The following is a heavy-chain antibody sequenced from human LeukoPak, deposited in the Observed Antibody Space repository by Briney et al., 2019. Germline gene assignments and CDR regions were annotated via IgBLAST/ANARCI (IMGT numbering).Heavy chain of an antibody. V-gene: IGHV3-23*01. D-gene: IGHD3-3*01. Sequence: PGGSLRLSCAASGFTFSSYAMSWVRQAPGKGLEWVSGVSWDSTRMAYADSVKGRFTISRDNAKNSLYLQMTSLRPEDTAVYYCSRSPDFWSALDFWGQGTLVAVSS. J-gene: IGHJ4*02. CDR1: GFTFSSYA. CDR2: VSWDSTRM. CDR3: SRSPDFWSALDF.